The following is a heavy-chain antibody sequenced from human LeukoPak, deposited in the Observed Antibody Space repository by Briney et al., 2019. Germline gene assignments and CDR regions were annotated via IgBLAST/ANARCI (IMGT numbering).Heavy chain of an antibody. V-gene: IGHV4-39*01. CDR1: GGSISSSSYY. Sequence: SETLSLTCTVSGGSISSSSYYWGWIRQPPGKGLEWIGSIYYSGSTYYNPSLKSRVTISVDTSKNQFSLKLSSVTAADTAVYYCARSLILTGYFGYWGQGTLVTASS. D-gene: IGHD3-9*01. CDR2: IYYSGST. CDR3: ARSLILTGYFGY. J-gene: IGHJ4*02.